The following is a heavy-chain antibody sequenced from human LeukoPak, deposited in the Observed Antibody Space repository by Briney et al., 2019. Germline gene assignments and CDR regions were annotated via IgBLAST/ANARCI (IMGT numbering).Heavy chain of an antibody. CDR1: GFTFSSNY. D-gene: IGHD6-13*01. CDR2: FYSGGAT. J-gene: IGHJ4*02. CDR3: TSSSHSSIRFDY. V-gene: IGHV3-53*01. Sequence: GGSLRLSCAASGFTFSSNYMSWVRQAPGKGLEWVSVFYSGGATYYADSVKGRFTISRDNSKNTLYLQMNSLRAEDTAVYYCTSSSHSSIRFDYWGQGTLVTVSS.